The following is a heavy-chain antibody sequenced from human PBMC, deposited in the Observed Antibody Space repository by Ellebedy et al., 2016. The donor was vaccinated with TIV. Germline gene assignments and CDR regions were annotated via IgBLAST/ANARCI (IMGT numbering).Heavy chain of an antibody. V-gene: IGHV4-59*12. J-gene: IGHJ4*02. CDR2: MSSSRNT. D-gene: IGHD3-10*01. CDR1: GGSIGSYF. CDR3: ASTEHVGFSGY. Sequence: MPSETLSLTCTVYGGSIGSYFWSWIRRATEKRREWTGYMSSSRNTNYNPSLKSRVTMSIDTSKNQFSLNLSFVTAADTAVYYCASTEHVGFSGYWGQGTLVTVSS.